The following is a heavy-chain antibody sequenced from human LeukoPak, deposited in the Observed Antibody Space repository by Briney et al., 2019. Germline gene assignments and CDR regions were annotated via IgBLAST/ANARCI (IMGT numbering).Heavy chain of an antibody. V-gene: IGHV1-46*01. CDR2: IYPRDGST. CDR1: GYTFTSNY. CDR3: ATGGYSYGNPYYYYGMDV. Sequence: ASVKVSCKASGYTFTSNYIHWVRQAPGQGPEWMGMIYPRDGSTSYAQKLQGRVTMTTDTSTSTAYMELRSLRSDDTAVYYCATGGYSYGNPYYYYGMDVWGQGTTVTVSS. D-gene: IGHD5-18*01. J-gene: IGHJ6*02.